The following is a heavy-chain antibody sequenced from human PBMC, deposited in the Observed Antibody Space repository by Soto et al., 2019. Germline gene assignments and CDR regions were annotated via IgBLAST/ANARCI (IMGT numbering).Heavy chain of an antibody. CDR1: GGSISSYY. CDR2: IYYSGST. CDR3: ARDLGYCSGGSCYSSWFDP. V-gene: IGHV4-59*01. Sequence: QVQLQESGPGLVKPSETLSLTCTVSGGSISSYYWSWIRQPPGKGLEWIGYIYYSGSTNYNPSLKSRVTISVDTSKNQFSLKLSSVTAADTAVYYCARDLGYCSGGSCYSSWFDPWGQGTLVTVSS. D-gene: IGHD2-15*01. J-gene: IGHJ5*02.